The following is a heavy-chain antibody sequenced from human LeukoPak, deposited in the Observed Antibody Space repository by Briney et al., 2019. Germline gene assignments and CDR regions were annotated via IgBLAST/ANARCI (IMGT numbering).Heavy chain of an antibody. J-gene: IGHJ4*02. Sequence: PGGSLRLSCAASGFTFRTYWMSWVRQAPGKGLGWVAIIKEDGSEKYYVDSVKGRFTISRDNAKNSLYLQMNSLRAEDTAGYYCARDLQGYSSGWYRGDYWGQGTLVTVSS. CDR3: ARDLQGYSSGWYRGDY. CDR1: GFTFRTYW. V-gene: IGHV3-7*01. D-gene: IGHD6-19*01. CDR2: IKEDGSEK.